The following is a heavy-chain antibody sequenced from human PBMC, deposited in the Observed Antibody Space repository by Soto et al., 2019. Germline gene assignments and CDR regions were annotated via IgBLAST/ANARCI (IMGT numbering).Heavy chain of an antibody. CDR2: ISGSGGRI. D-gene: IGHD2-15*01. Sequence: EVQVLESGGGLIQPGGSLRLSCAASGFTFSSYAMSWVRQAPGKGLEWVSSISGSGGRIYYADSVKGRFTISRDNSKNKLFLQMSGLGAEDTAIYYCAKFACWAVGSCSVYFDSWGQGAPVTVSS. CDR3: AKFACWAVGSCSVYFDS. J-gene: IGHJ4*02. CDR1: GFTFSSYA. V-gene: IGHV3-23*01.